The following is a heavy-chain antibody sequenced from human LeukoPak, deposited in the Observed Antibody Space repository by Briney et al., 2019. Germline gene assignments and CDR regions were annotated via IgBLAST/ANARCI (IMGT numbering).Heavy chain of an antibody. V-gene: IGHV3-33*01. J-gene: IGHJ4*02. CDR2: IWYDGSNK. D-gene: IGHD4-11*01. CDR1: GFTFSGYG. Sequence: PGGSLRLSCAASGFTFSGYGMHWVRQAPGKGLEWVAVIWYDGSNKYYADSVKGRFTISRDNSKNTLYLQMNSLRAEDTAVYYCARDNYDRAFDYWGQGTLVTVSS. CDR3: ARDNYDRAFDY.